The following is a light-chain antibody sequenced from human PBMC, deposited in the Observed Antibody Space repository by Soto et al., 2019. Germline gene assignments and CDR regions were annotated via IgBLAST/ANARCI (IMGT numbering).Light chain of an antibody. CDR2: EVS. CDR1: SSDVGGYNY. Sequence: QSVLTQPASVSGSPRQSVTISCTGTSSDVGGYNYVSWYQQHPGKAPKLMIYEVSNRPSGVSNRFSGSKSGNTASLTISGLLTEDEDDYYCSSYTSSSRVFGTGTKV. V-gene: IGLV2-14*01. CDR3: SSYTSSSRV. J-gene: IGLJ1*01.